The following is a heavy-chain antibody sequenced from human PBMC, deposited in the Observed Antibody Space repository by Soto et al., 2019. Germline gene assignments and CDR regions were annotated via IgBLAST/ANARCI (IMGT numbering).Heavy chain of an antibody. D-gene: IGHD3-22*01. CDR3: TRYYYESSGYYVY. CDR1: GFNFANYA. V-gene: IGHV3-49*04. J-gene: IGHJ4*02. CDR2: IRGETNGGTA. Sequence: GGSLRLSCTGSGFNFANYALTWVRQAPGKGLEWVGFIRGETNGGTADYAASLKGRITISRDDSKSIAYLEINSLQTEDTAVYYCTRYYYESSGYYVYWGQGTLVTVSS.